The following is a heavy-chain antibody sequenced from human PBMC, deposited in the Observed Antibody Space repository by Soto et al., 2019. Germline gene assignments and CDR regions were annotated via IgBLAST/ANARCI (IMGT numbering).Heavy chain of an antibody. CDR1: GYTFTGYY. Sequence: GASVKVSCKASGYTFTGYYMHCGRQAPGKGLERMGWINPNSRVTNYAQKFQGWVTMTRDTSTSTAYMELSSLRSDYTAVYYCARAVEYYYDSSGYYWCAFDIWGQGTMVTVSS. D-gene: IGHD3-22*01. CDR2: INPNSRVT. J-gene: IGHJ3*02. V-gene: IGHV1-2*04. CDR3: ARAVEYYYDSSGYYWCAFDI.